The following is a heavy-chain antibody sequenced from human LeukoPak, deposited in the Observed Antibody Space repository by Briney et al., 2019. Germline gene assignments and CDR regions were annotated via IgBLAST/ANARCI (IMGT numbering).Heavy chain of an antibody. CDR1: GFTFSSYA. V-gene: IGHV3-23*01. J-gene: IGHJ4*02. Sequence: PGGSLRLSCAASGFTFSSYAMSWVRQAPGKGLEWVAAISGGGGSTYYADSVKGRFTISRDNSKNTLYVQMNSLRAEDTAVYYCARGGNNGSGRLFDYWGQGILVTVSS. CDR2: ISGGGGST. D-gene: IGHD3-10*01. CDR3: ARGGNNGSGRLFDY.